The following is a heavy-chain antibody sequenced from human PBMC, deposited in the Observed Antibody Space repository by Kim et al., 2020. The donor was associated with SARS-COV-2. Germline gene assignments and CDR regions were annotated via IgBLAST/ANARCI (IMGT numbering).Heavy chain of an antibody. Sequence: GGSLRLSCAASGFTFSNAWMSWVRQAPGKGLEWVGRIKSKTDGGTTDYAAPVKGRFTISRDDSKNTLYLQMNSLKTEDTAVYYCTTDKSLTWTIFGVVSLDYWGQGTLVTVSS. D-gene: IGHD3-3*01. CDR3: TTDKSLTWTIFGVVSLDY. J-gene: IGHJ4*02. CDR1: GFTFSNAW. CDR2: IKSKTDGGTT. V-gene: IGHV3-15*01.